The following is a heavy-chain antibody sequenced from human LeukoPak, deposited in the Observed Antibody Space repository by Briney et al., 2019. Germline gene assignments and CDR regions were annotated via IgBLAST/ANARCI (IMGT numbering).Heavy chain of an antibody. CDR3: ANSRRLLWFGESFFDY. J-gene: IGHJ4*02. CDR1: GGSFSGYY. V-gene: IGHV4-34*01. Sequence: SETLSLTCAVYGGSFSGYYWSWARQPPGKGLEWIGEINHSGSTNYNPSLKSRVTISVDTSKNQFSLKLSSVTAADTAVYYCANSRRLLWFGESFFDYWGQGTLVTVSS. D-gene: IGHD3-10*01. CDR2: INHSGST.